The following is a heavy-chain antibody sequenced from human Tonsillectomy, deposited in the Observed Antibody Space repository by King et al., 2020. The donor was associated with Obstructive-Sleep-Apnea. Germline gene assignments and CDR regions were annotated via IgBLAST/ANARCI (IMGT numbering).Heavy chain of an antibody. CDR2: INPSSGGT. CDR1: GYTFTGFY. Sequence: QLVQSGAEVKKPGASVKVSCKTFGYTFTGFYMYWVRQAPGQGLEWMGWINPSSGGTKYAPKFQGRGTLTRDTSITTADMELSSLRLDDTAIYYCVRDFTARGSVSRDHWGQGTLVTVSS. V-gene: IGHV1-2*02. D-gene: IGHD3-10*01. CDR3: VRDFTARGSVSRDH. J-gene: IGHJ5*02.